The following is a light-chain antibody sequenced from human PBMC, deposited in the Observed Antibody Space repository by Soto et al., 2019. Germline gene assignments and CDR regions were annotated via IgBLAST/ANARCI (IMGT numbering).Light chain of an antibody. CDR1: SGDIGSYNR. CDR2: EVT. Sequence: ALTQPASVSGSPGQSITISCPGTSGDIGSYNRVSWYQQHPGKAPKLIIYEVTDRPSGVSNRFSGSKSGNTASLTISGLQAEDEAEYYCSSYTNINTRACVFGTGTKLTVL. J-gene: IGLJ1*01. CDR3: SSYTNINTRACV. V-gene: IGLV2-14*01.